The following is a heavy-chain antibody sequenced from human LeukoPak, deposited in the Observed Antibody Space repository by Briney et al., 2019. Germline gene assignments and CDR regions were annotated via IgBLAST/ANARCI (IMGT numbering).Heavy chain of an antibody. CDR2: ISPGGNTI. CDR1: GFIFRSHG. V-gene: IGHV3-48*04. D-gene: IGHD4-17*01. CDR3: ARVRGPTVTTMYFDY. Sequence: GGSLTLYCAGSGFIFRSHGMIWLRPAPGRGLEGVSYISPGGNTIYYAHYMKGRFTVPRDDAKNSLSLHMKSLRAEDTAVYYCARVRGPTVTTMYFDYWGQGTLVTVSS. J-gene: IGHJ4*02.